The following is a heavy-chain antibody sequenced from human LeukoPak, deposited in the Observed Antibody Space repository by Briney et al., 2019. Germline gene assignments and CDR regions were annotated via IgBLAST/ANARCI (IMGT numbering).Heavy chain of an antibody. CDR3: ARIAAAGNGDAFDI. CDR1: GFTFSSYS. Sequence: GGSLRLSCAASGFTFSSYSMNWVRQAPGKGLEWVSSISSSSSYIYYADSVKGRFTISRDNAKNSLYLQMNSLRAEDTAVYYCARIAAAGNGDAFDIWGQGTMVTASS. D-gene: IGHD6-13*01. V-gene: IGHV3-21*01. CDR2: ISSSSSYI. J-gene: IGHJ3*02.